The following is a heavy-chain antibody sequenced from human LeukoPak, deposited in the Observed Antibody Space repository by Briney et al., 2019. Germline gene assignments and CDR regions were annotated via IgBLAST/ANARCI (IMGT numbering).Heavy chain of an antibody. CDR1: GFSLSTYGVA. CDR2: IYWDDDK. V-gene: IGHV2-5*02. CDR3: AHKTGYSISWYWFDP. J-gene: IGHJ5*02. Sequence: SGPTLVNPTQTLTLTCTLSGFSLSTYGVAVGWIRQPPRKALECLAIIYWDDDKRYSPSLKSRLTNTKDTSKNQVVLRMTNMDPVDTATYYCAHKTGYSISWYWFDPWGQGTLVTVSS. D-gene: IGHD3-3*02.